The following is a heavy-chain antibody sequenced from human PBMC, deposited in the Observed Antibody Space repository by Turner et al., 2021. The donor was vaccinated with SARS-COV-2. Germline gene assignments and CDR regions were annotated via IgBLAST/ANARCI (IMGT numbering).Heavy chain of an antibody. D-gene: IGHD5-12*01. CDR1: GFTFSSYW. Sequence: EVQLVESGGGLVQPGGSLRLSCAASGFTFSSYWMHWVRQAPGKGLVWVSRSKSDGSSTSYADSVKGRFTISRDNAKNTLYLQMNSLRAEDTAVYYCASPRAEYSGYDGTFDYWGQGTLVTVSS. CDR2: SKSDGSST. J-gene: IGHJ4*02. V-gene: IGHV3-74*01. CDR3: ASPRAEYSGYDGTFDY.